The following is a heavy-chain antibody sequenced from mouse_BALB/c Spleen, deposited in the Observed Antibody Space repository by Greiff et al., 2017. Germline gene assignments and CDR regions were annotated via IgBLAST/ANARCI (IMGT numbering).Heavy chain of an antibody. V-gene: IGHV1-14*01. D-gene: IGHD2-2*01. CDR2: INPYNDGT. CDR1: GYTFTSYV. J-gene: IGHJ4*01. CDR3: ARSGGYDVAYYAMDY. Sequence: VHVKQSGPELVKPGASVKMSCKASGYTFTSYVMHWVKQKPGQGLEWIGYINPYNDGTKYNEKFKGKATLTSDKSSSTAYMELSSLTSEDSAVYYCARSGGYDVAYYAMDYWGQGTSVTVSS.